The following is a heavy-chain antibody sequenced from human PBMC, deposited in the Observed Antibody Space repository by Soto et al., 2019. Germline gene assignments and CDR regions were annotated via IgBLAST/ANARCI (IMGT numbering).Heavy chain of an antibody. CDR1: VGAFSDYA. CDR2: IMPFFRAP. V-gene: IGHV1-69*12. Sequence: QVQLVQSGAEVKKPGSSVKVSCKASVGAFSDYAFSWVRQAPGQGLEWLGGIMPFFRAPGYAQKFQGRVTFTADEFTRPAYMEMNSLRSEDTAVYYCASWLKGPDIGNYYYGMDVWGQGTTVTVS. CDR3: ASWLKGPDIGNYYYGMDV. J-gene: IGHJ6*02. D-gene: IGHD2-15*01.